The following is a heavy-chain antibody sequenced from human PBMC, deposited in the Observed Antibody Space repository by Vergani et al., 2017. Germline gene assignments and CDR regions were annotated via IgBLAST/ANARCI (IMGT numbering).Heavy chain of an antibody. Sequence: QVQLQESGPGLVKPSETLSLTCTVSGGSISSYYWSWIRQPPGKGLEWIGYIYYSGSTNYNPSLKSRVTISVDTSKNQFSLKLSSVTAADTAVYYCARGSGGYGDYLVGYYYYYYMDVWGKGTTVTVSS. J-gene: IGHJ6*03. CDR3: ARGSGGYGDYLVGYYYYYYMDV. CDR2: IYYSGST. V-gene: IGHV4-59*01. D-gene: IGHD4-17*01. CDR1: GGSISSYY.